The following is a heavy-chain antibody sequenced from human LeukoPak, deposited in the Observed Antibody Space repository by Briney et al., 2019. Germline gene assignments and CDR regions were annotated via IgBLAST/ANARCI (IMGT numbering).Heavy chain of an antibody. D-gene: IGHD1-1*01. CDR3: AKDGTLYYYYGMDV. V-gene: IGHV3-9*01. J-gene: IGHJ6*02. CDR2: ISWNSGSI. Sequence: GGSLRLSCAASGFTFSSFSMNWVRQAPGKGLEWVSGISWNSGSIGYADSVKGRFTISRDNAKNSLYLQMNSLRAEDTALYYCAKDGTLYYYYGMDVWGQGTTVTVSS. CDR1: GFTFSSFS.